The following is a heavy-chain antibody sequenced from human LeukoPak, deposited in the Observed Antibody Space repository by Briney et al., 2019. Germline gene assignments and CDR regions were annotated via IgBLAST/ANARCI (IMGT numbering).Heavy chain of an antibody. D-gene: IGHD3-10*01. V-gene: IGHV1-18*03. CDR1: GYTFSSYG. Sequence: ASVKVSCKASGYTFSSYGISWVRQAPGQGLEWMGWINTYNDNTDYAQKFQDRVTLTTDTSTSTAYMELRSLRSDDMAIYYCARGITMVRGVIITEAFDIWGQGTMVTVSS. CDR3: ARGITMVRGVIITEAFDI. CDR2: INTYNDNT. J-gene: IGHJ3*02.